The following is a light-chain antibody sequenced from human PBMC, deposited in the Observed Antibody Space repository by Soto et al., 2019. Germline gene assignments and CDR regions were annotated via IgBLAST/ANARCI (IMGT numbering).Light chain of an antibody. Sequence: TQSPATLSVSPGEGVALSCRASQGIGDTLAWYQHKPGKAPKLLIYDASILETGVPSRFSGSGSGTDFTFTISSLQPEDIATYYCQQYENLPVFGQGTRLEIK. CDR2: DAS. CDR3: QQYENLPV. V-gene: IGKV1-33*01. CDR1: QGIGDT. J-gene: IGKJ5*01.